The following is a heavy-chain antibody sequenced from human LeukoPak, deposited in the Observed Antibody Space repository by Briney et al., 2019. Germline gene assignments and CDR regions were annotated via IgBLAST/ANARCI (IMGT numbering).Heavy chain of an antibody. V-gene: IGHV4-34*01. CDR3: ARSYYYGSGPGAFDI. D-gene: IGHD3-10*01. J-gene: IGHJ3*02. CDR2: INHSRST. CDR1: GGSFSGYY. Sequence: SETLSLTCAVYGGSFSGYYWSWIRQPPGKGLEWVGEINHSRSTNYNLSLKSRVTISVDTSKNQFSLKLSPVTAADTAVYYCARSYYYGSGPGAFDIWGQGTMVTVSS.